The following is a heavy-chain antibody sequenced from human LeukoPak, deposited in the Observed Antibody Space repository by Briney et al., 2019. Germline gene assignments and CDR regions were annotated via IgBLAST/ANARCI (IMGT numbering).Heavy chain of an antibody. CDR1: GGSIGSGSYY. CDR3: AREWDCGGNRYFDY. CDR2: IYTGGST. Sequence: SETLSLTCTVSGGSIGSGSYYWSWIRQPAGKRLEWIGRIYTGGSTNYNPSLKSRVTISLDTSNNQFSLKLSSVTAADTAVYYCAREWDCGGNRYFDYWGQGTLVTVSS. V-gene: IGHV4-61*02. D-gene: IGHD4-23*01. J-gene: IGHJ4*02.